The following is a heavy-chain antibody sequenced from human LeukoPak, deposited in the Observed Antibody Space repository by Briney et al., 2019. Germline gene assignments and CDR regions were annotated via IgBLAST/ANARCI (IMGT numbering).Heavy chain of an antibody. CDR1: GFTFSSYA. D-gene: IGHD6-13*01. CDR2: ISYDGSNK. J-gene: IGHJ4*02. Sequence: GGSLRLSCAASGFTFSSYAMHWVRQAPGKGLEWVAVISYDGSNKYYADSVKGRFTISRDNSKNTLYLQVNSLRAEDTAVYYCVLVDYWGQGTLVTVSS. CDR3: VLVDY. V-gene: IGHV3-30*01.